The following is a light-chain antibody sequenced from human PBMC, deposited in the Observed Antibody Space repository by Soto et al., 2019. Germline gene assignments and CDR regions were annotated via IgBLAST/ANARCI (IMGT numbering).Light chain of an antibody. CDR3: DAWDDSLSGRV. Sequence: QSVMTQPPSVSGTPGQRVTISCSGSSSNIGSDYVYWFQQLPGTAPKVLIYRNNQRPSGVPDRFSGSKSGTSASLAISGLRSEHEAHYYCDAWDDSLSGRVLGGGTK. CDR1: SSNIGSDY. J-gene: IGLJ3*02. V-gene: IGLV1-47*01. CDR2: RNN.